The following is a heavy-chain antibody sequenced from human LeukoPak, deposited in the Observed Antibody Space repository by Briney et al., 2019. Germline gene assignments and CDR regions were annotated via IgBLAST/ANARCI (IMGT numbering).Heavy chain of an antibody. J-gene: IGHJ4*02. CDR3: AKTLTYYYDRSGYYEH. D-gene: IGHD3-22*01. CDR1: GFTFDDYA. V-gene: IGHV3-9*01. CDR2: ISWNGGTM. Sequence: PGGSLRLSCAASGFTFDDYAMHWVRQATGKGREWVSGISWNGGTMGYADSVKGRFTISRDNAKKSVYLQMNSLRPEDTALYYCAKTLTYYYDRSGYYEHWGQGTLVTVSS.